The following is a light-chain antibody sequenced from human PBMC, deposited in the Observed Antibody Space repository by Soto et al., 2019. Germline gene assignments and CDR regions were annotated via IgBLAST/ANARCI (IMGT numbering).Light chain of an antibody. CDR2: DVS. CDR1: SSDVGGYNY. V-gene: IGLV2-14*01. Sequence: QSVLTQPASVSGSPGQSITISCTGTSSDVGGYNYVSWYQQHPDKAPKLMIYDVSNRPSGVSNRFSGSKSGNTASLIISGLQAEDEADYYCSSYTSSSTWVFGGGTKLTVL. J-gene: IGLJ3*02. CDR3: SSYTSSSTWV.